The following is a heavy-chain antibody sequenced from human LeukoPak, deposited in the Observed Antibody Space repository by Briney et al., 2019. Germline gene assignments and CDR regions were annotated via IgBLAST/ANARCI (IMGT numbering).Heavy chain of an antibody. CDR3: ANMRSGYHSDY. V-gene: IGHV3-21*01. J-gene: IGHJ4*02. CDR2: ISSSSTYI. Sequence: GGSLRLSCAASGFTFSTYAMSWVRQAPGKGLEWVSSISSSSTYIYYADSVKGRFTISRDNAKNSLYLQMNSLRAEDTAVYYCANMRSGYHSDYWGQGTLVTVSS. D-gene: IGHD3-22*01. CDR1: GFTFSTYA.